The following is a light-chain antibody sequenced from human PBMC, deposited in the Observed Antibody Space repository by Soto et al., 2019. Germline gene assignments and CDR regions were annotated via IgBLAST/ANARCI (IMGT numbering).Light chain of an antibody. J-gene: IGLJ2*01. CDR1: SNDLGIYKL. CDR2: EGY. Sequence: QSVLTQPASVSGSPGQSITISCTGTSNDLGIYKLVSWYRQLPGKAPEVIVFEGYKRPSGISSRFSGSKSGTTASLTISGLQADDEADYYCCSYAGSNTVVFGGGTKLTVL. CDR3: CSYAGSNTVV. V-gene: IGLV2-23*01.